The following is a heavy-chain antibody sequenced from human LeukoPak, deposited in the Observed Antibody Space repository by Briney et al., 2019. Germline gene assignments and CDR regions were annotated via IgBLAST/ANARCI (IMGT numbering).Heavy chain of an antibody. Sequence: SETLSLTCTVSGGSIRSSYYYWGWIRQPPGKGLEWIGSIYDSGSTYYNPSLKSRVTISVDTSKNQFSQTLSSVTAADTAVYFCARVPSGGYGSFDYWGQGTLVTVSS. CDR3: ARVPSGGYGSFDY. CDR1: GGSIRSSYYY. CDR2: IYDSGST. J-gene: IGHJ4*02. V-gene: IGHV4-39*01. D-gene: IGHD5-12*01.